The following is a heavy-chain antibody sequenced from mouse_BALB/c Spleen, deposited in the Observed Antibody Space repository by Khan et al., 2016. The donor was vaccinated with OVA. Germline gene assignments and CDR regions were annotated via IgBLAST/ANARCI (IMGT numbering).Heavy chain of an antibody. V-gene: IGHV4-1*02. D-gene: IGHD1-3*01. CDR1: GFDFSRYW. J-gene: IGHJ4*01. CDR3: ARQLSDAMDY. Sequence: EVKLLESGGGLVQPGGSLKLSCAASGFDFSRYWMSWVRQAPGKGLEWIGEINPDSSTINYAPSLKDKFIISRDNAKNKLYLQMSKVRSEDTALYYCARQLSDAMDYWGQGTSVTVSS. CDR2: INPDSSTI.